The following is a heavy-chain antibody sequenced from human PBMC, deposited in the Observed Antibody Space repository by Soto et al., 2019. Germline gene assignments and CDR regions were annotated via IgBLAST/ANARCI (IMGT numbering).Heavy chain of an antibody. CDR2: IYYSGST. J-gene: IGHJ6*02. Sequence: SETLSLTCTVSGGSISSYYWSWIRQPPGKGLEWIGYIYYSGSTNYNPSLKSRVTISVDTSKNQFSLKLSSVTAADTAVYYCARDRRVRDPYYYYGMDVWGQGTTVTVSS. CDR1: GGSISSYY. CDR3: ARDRRVRDPYYYYGMDV. D-gene: IGHD3-10*01. V-gene: IGHV4-59*01.